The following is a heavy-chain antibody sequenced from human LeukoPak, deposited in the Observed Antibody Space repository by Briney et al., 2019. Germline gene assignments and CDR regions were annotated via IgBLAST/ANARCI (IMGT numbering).Heavy chain of an antibody. CDR3: ATGLPTDYYDSSGYYGRPFDY. J-gene: IGHJ4*02. Sequence: ASVKVSCKASGGTFSSYAISWVRQAPGQGLEWMGGIIPIFGTANYAQKFQGRVTITTDESTSTAYKELSSLRSEDTAVYYCATGLPTDYYDSSGYYGRPFDYWGQGTLVTVSS. CDR2: IIPIFGTA. D-gene: IGHD3-22*01. V-gene: IGHV1-69*05. CDR1: GGTFSSYA.